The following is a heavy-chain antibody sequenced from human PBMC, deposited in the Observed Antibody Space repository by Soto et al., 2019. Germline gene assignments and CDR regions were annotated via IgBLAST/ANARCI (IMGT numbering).Heavy chain of an antibody. J-gene: IGHJ4*02. CDR3: ATLHSGWSLASPFDY. CDR1: GFTFSSYG. D-gene: IGHD6-19*01. CDR2: IWYDGSNK. Sequence: GGSLRLSCAASGFTFSSYGMHWVRQAPGKGLEWVAVIWYDGSNKYYADSVKGRFTISRDNSKNTLYLQMNSLRAEDTAVYYCATLHSGWSLASPFDYWGQGTLVTVSS. V-gene: IGHV3-33*01.